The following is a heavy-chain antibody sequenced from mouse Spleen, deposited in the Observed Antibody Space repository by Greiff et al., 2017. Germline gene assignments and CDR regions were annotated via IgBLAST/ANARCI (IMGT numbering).Heavy chain of an antibody. CDR2: ISSGGGST. V-gene: IGHV5-9*03. D-gene: IGHD2-3*01. J-gene: IGHJ2*01. CDR1: GFTFSSYY. CDR3: ARWLLHFDY. Sequence: EVMLVESGGGLVKLGGSLKLSCAASGFTFSSYYMSWVRQTPEKRLEWVATISSGGGSTYYPDSVKGRFTISRDNAKNTLYLQMSSLNSEDTAVYYCARWLLHFDYWGQGTTLTVSS.